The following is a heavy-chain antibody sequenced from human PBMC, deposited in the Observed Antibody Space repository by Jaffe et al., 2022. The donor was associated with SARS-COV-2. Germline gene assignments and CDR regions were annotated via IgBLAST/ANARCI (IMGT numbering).Heavy chain of an antibody. J-gene: IGHJ4*02. Sequence: QVRLVESGGGVVQYGRSLRLSCAASGFTFSNYGMHWVRQAPGKGLEWVAVIWSDGSKTYYVDSVKGRFTISRDNSKNTVYLQLNSLRDDDTAVYYCARSVTHRTWDQSHFDHWGQGAPVTVSS. D-gene: IGHD1-26*01. CDR1: GFTFSNYG. CDR2: IWSDGSKT. V-gene: IGHV3-33*01. CDR3: ARSVTHRTWDQSHFDH.